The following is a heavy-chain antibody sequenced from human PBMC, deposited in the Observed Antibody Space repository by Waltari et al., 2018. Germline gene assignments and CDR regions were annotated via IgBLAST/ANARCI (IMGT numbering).Heavy chain of an antibody. CDR2: IWYDGSNK. D-gene: IGHD5-12*01. CDR3: AKGAPMATTLFDY. CDR1: GFTFSSYG. V-gene: IGHV3-33*06. Sequence: QVQLVESGGGVVQPGRSLRLSCAASGFTFSSYGMHWVRPAPGKGLEWVAVIWYDGSNKYYADSVKGRFTISRDNSKNTLYLQMNSLRAEDTAVYYCAKGAPMATTLFDYWGQGTLVTVSS. J-gene: IGHJ4*02.